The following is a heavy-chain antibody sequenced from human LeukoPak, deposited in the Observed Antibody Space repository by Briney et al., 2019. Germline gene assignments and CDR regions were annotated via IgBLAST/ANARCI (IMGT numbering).Heavy chain of an antibody. CDR3: ARSCSGGSCYYAFDI. CDR2: IKPNTGGT. J-gene: IGHJ3*02. Sequence: ASVKLSCKASGYTFTGYYMHWVRQAPGQGLEWMGWIKPNTGGTNYAQKFQSRVTITRDTSISTAYMELSRLRSDDTAVYYCARSCSGGSCYYAFDIWGQGTMVTVSS. V-gene: IGHV1-2*02. CDR1: GYTFTGYY. D-gene: IGHD2-15*01.